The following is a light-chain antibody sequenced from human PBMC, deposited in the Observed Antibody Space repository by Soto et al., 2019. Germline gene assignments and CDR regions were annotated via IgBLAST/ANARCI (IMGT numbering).Light chain of an antibody. CDR2: GAS. V-gene: IGKV3-20*01. J-gene: IGKJ3*01. CDR3: QQFGSSPGFT. CDR1: QSINSRY. Sequence: EIVLTQSPGTLSLSPGERATLSCRASQSINSRYLAWHQQTPGQAPRLLLYGASSRATGIPDRFSGSACGTDFTLTISRREPEDFAVYYCQQFGSSPGFTFGPGTIVDI.